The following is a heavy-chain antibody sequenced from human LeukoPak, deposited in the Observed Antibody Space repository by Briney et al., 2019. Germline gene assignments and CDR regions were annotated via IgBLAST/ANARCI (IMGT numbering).Heavy chain of an antibody. J-gene: IGHJ4*02. CDR2: INPNSGGT. CDR3: ARDYDTIFGVLIPFDY. Sequence: ASVKVSCKASGYSFTGYYLHWVRQAPGQGLEWMGWINPNSGGTNYAQKFQGRVSMTRDTSINTAYAELNRLRPDDTAVYFCARDYDTIFGVLIPFDYWGQGTLVTVAS. D-gene: IGHD3-3*01. V-gene: IGHV1-2*02. CDR1: GYSFTGYY.